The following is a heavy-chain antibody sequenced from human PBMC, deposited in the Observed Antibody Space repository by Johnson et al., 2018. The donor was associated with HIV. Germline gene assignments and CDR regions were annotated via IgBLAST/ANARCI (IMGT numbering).Heavy chain of an antibody. J-gene: IGHJ3*02. CDR2: LFSGGTT. V-gene: IGHV3-66*01. D-gene: IGHD2-2*01. CDR3: AKEDCSSVVSSDDTFDI. Sequence: VQLLESGGGLVQPEGSLRLSCAASGISVSSYYMSWVRQAPGKGLEWVSVLFSGGTTYYADSVRGRFTISRDNSKNTFFLQMNSLRAEDTAVYYCAKEDCSSVVSSDDTFDIWGQGTMVTLSS. CDR1: GISVSSYY.